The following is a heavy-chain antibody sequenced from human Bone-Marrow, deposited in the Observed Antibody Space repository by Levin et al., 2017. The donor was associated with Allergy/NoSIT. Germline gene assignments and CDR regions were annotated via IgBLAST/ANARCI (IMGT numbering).Heavy chain of an antibody. Sequence: GGSLRLSCAASGFLFSDYYMTWIRQAPGKGLEWVSNIAYSGSTRNYADSVKGRFTISRDNAKNSVYLQMNSLRADDTAVYYCARGGDFWSGYDSVFYWGQGALVIVSS. CDR1: GFLFSDYY. CDR3: ARGGDFWSGYDSVFY. D-gene: IGHD3-3*01. V-gene: IGHV3-11*01. CDR2: IAYSGSTR. J-gene: IGHJ4*02.